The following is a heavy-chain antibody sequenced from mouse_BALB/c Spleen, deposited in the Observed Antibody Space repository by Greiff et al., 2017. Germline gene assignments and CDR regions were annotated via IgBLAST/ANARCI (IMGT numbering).Heavy chain of an antibody. CDR3: ARLENYDDAMDY. J-gene: IGHJ4*01. Sequence: EVMLVESGGGLVKPGGSLKLSCAASGFAFSSYDMSWVRQTPEKRLEWVAYISSGGGSTYYPDTVKGRFTISRDNAKNTLYLQMSSLKSEDTAMYYCARLENYDDAMDYWGQGTSVTVSS. CDR2: ISSGGGST. V-gene: IGHV5-12-1*01. CDR1: GFAFSSYD. D-gene: IGHD2-4*01.